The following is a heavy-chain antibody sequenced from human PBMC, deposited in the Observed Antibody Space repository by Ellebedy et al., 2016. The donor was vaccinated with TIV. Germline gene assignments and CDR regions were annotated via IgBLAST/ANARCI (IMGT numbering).Heavy chain of an antibody. J-gene: IGHJ4*02. V-gene: IGHV4-4*07. CDR2: LYPTGTT. Sequence: SETLSLTCTVSGVSITSHFWTWIRQPAGKGLEWIGRLYPTGTTSYNPSLKSRVTMSRDTSKDQFSLKLTSVTAADTAVYYCARLEYQLPNPFEFWGRGTLVSVSS. D-gene: IGHD2-2*01. CDR1: GVSITSHF. CDR3: ARLEYQLPNPFEF.